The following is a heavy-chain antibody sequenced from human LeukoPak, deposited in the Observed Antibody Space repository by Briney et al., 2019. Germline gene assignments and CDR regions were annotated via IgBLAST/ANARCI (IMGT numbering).Heavy chain of an antibody. J-gene: IGHJ5*02. CDR1: GYTFTSYA. Sequence: ASVKVSCKASGYTFTSYAISWVRQAPGQGLEWMGWISAYNGNTNYAQKLQGRVTMTADTSTSTAYMELRSLRSDDTAVYYCARDYYYGSGSYWEYNWFDPWGQGTLVTVSS. CDR3: ARDYYYGSGSYWEYNWFDP. D-gene: IGHD3-10*01. CDR2: ISAYNGNT. V-gene: IGHV1-18*01.